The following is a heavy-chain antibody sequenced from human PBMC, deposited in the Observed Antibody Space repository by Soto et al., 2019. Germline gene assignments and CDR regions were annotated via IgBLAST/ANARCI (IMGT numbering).Heavy chain of an antibody. Sequence: GGSLRLSCAASGFTFSSYGMHWVRQAPGKGLEWVAVISYDGSNKYYADSVKGRFTISRDNSKNTLYLQMNSLRAEDTFLYYCAKEASGDFWSGYFWFDPWGQGTLVTVSS. D-gene: IGHD3-3*01. CDR2: ISYDGSNK. CDR1: GFTFSSYG. J-gene: IGHJ5*02. CDR3: AKEASGDFWSGYFWFDP. V-gene: IGHV3-30*18.